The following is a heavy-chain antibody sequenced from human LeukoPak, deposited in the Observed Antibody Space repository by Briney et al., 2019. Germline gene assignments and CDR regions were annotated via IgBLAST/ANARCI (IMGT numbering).Heavy chain of an antibody. CDR2: ISGSGDNT. V-gene: IGHV3-23*01. Sequence: GGSLRLSCAASGFTFRNYGVHWVRQAPGKGLEWVSGISGSGDNTYYADSVKGRFTISRDNSKNTLYLQMNSLRADDTAVYYCAKGGLVHRFDPWGQGTLVTVSS. CDR3: AKGGLVHRFDP. J-gene: IGHJ5*02. CDR1: GFTFRNYG.